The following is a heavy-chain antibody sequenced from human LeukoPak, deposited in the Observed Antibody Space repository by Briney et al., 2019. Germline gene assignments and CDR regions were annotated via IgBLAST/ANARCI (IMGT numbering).Heavy chain of an antibody. D-gene: IGHD4-17*01. Sequence: GGSLRLSCAASGFIFTGYFMSWVRQAPGKGLEWISYITSSSTSTHYADSVKGRFTISRDNAKNSLYLQMNSLRAEDTAVYYCARIMTTVTTVEYWGQGTLVTVSS. V-gene: IGHV3-11*06. CDR3: ARIMTTVTTVEY. CDR1: GFIFTGYF. J-gene: IGHJ4*02. CDR2: ITSSSTST.